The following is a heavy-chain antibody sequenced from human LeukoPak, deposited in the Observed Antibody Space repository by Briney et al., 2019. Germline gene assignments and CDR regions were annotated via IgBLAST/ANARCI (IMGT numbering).Heavy chain of an antibody. CDR2: ISDGGWT. CDR3: AKECDYGNTSHMPCY. J-gene: IGHJ4*02. Sequence: PGGSLRLSCAASGLPPSNYAMNWVRQAPGKGLEWVSSISDGGWTAYTDSVKGRFFISRETATNTLYLQMNSLRVEDTAVYYCAKECDYGNTSHMPCYWGQGTLVTVSS. CDR1: GLPPSNYA. V-gene: IGHV3-23*01. D-gene: IGHD4-17*01.